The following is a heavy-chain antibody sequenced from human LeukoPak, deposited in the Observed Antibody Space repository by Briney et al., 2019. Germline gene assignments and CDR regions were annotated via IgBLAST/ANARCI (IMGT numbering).Heavy chain of an antibody. CDR3: AGDRGDSSGWPIIDY. CDR2: IQSGGST. CDR1: GFTVNNNH. Sequence: GGSLRLSCAASGFTVNNNHMSWVRQAPGKGLEWVSLIQSGGSTHYADSVKGRFTISRDNPKNTLYLQMNSLRAEDTAVYYCAGDRGDSSGWPIIDYWGQGTLVTVSS. J-gene: IGHJ4*02. D-gene: IGHD6-19*01. V-gene: IGHV3-66*01.